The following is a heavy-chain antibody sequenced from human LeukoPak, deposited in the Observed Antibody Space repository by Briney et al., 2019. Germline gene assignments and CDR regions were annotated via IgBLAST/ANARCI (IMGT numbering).Heavy chain of an antibody. CDR1: GFTFSSYS. CDR2: ISSSSRTI. CDR3: AHGAMYQLGY. D-gene: IGHD2-2*01. J-gene: IGHJ4*02. V-gene: IGHV3-48*01. Sequence: GGSLRLSCAASGFTFSSYSMNWVRQAPGEGLEWVSYISSSSRTIYYADSVKGRFTISGDNSRSTLFLQMNSLRAEDTAVYYCAHGAMYQLGYWGQGTLVTVSS.